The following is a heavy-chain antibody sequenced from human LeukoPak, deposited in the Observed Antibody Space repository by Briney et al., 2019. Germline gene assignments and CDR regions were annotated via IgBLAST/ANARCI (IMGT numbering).Heavy chain of an antibody. D-gene: IGHD1-26*01. J-gene: IGHJ6*02. V-gene: IGHV4-38-2*02. Sequence: SETLSLTCTVSGYSISSGYYWGWIRQPPGKGLEWIGSIYHSGSTYYNPSLKSRVTISVDTSKNQFSLKLSSVTAADTAVYYCAREDGRYSGSYPEYYYYGMDVWGQGTTVTVSS. CDR3: AREDGRYSGSYPEYYYYGMDV. CDR1: GYSISSGYY. CDR2: IYHSGST.